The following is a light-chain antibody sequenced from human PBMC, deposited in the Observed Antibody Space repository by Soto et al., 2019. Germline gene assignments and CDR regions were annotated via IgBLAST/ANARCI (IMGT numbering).Light chain of an antibody. V-gene: IGKV1-39*01. CDR2: VAS. CDR1: QYISTY. Sequence: DIQMTQSPSTLSGSVGARVPITCRASQYISTYLNWYQQKPGKAPKLLIYVASNLQSGVPSRFSGSGSGTDFTLTISSLQPEDIATYYCQESYSTSFGQGTKVDIK. CDR3: QESYSTS. J-gene: IGKJ1*01.